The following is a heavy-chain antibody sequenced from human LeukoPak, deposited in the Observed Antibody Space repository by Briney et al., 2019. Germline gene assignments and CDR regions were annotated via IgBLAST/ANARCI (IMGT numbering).Heavy chain of an antibody. Sequence: ASVKVSCKASGYSEIIYGITWVRQAPGQELEWMGWISADKGNTEYAQKFKGRVTLTTDTSTRTVYMELRSLRFDDTAAYYCAWNSEGYGLDAFDFWGQGTMVTVSP. D-gene: IGHD1-26*01. J-gene: IGHJ3*01. CDR1: GYSEIIYG. CDR3: AWNSEGYGLDAFDF. V-gene: IGHV1-18*01. CDR2: ISADKGNT.